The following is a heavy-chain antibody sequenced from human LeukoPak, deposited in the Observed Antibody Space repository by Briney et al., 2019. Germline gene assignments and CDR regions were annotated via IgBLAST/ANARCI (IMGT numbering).Heavy chain of an antibody. Sequence: SETLSLTCSVSGDFITAYYWSWIRQPPGKGLEWIGYVYYTGSTEYNPSLRSRVTISVDTSKNQFSLKLSSVTAADTAVYYCARVRGGLYDSSGYYDYWGQGTLVTVSS. D-gene: IGHD3-22*01. V-gene: IGHV4-59*12. J-gene: IGHJ4*02. CDR3: ARVRGGLYDSSGYYDY. CDR2: VYYTGST. CDR1: GDFITAYY.